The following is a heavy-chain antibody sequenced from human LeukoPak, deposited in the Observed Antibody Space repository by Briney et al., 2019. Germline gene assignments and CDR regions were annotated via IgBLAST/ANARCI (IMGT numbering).Heavy chain of an antibody. V-gene: IGHV4-34*01. CDR2: INHSGST. CDR1: GGSFSGYY. D-gene: IGHD3-10*01. Sequence: SETLSLTCAVYGGSFSGYYWSWLRQPPGKGLEWIGEINHSGSTNYNPSLKSRVTISVDTSKNQFSLKLSSVTAADTAVYYCARAWGPMVRGVIHYLDYWGQGTLVTVSS. J-gene: IGHJ4*02. CDR3: ARAWGPMVRGVIHYLDY.